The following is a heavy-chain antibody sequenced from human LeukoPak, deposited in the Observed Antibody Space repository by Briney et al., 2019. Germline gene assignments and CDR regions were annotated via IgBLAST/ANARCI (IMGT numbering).Heavy chain of an antibody. D-gene: IGHD3-22*01. Sequence: PGGSLRLSCAASGFTFSSYSMNWVRQAPGKGLEWVSSIISSSSYIYYADSVKGRFTISRDNAKNSLYLQMNSLRAEDTAVYYCAGYYDSSGYYNYYYYGMDVWGQGTTVTVSS. V-gene: IGHV3-21*01. CDR3: AGYYDSSGYYNYYYYGMDV. J-gene: IGHJ6*02. CDR1: GFTFSSYS. CDR2: IISSSSYI.